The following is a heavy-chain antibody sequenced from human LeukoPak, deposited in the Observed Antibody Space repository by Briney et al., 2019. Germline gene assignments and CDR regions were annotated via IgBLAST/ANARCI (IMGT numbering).Heavy chain of an antibody. CDR3: ARDHDGSELYGMDV. CDR2: IYSGGST. V-gene: IGHV3-53*01. CDR1: GFTVGSNY. J-gene: IGHJ6*02. D-gene: IGHD3-10*01. Sequence: PGGSLRLSCAASGFTVGSNYMSWVRQAPGKGLEWVSVIYSGGSTYYADSVKGRFTISRDNSKNTLYLQMNSLRAEDTAVYYCARDHDGSELYGMDVWGQGTTVTVSS.